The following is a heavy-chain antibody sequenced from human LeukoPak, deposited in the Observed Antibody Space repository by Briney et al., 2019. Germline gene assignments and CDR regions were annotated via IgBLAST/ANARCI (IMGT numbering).Heavy chain of an antibody. CDR3: ARDLRGSSWYYGWFDP. J-gene: IGHJ5*02. CDR1: GGSIGSYY. CDR2: IYHSGST. Sequence: SETLSLTCTVSGGSIGSYYWSWIRQPPGKGLEWIGYIYHSGSTYYNPSLKSRVTISVDTSKNQFSLKLSSVTAADTAVYYCARDLRGSSWYYGWFDPWGQGTLVTVSS. D-gene: IGHD6-13*01. V-gene: IGHV4-59*01.